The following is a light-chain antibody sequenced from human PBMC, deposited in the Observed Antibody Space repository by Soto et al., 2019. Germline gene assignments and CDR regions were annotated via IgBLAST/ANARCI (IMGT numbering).Light chain of an antibody. Sequence: EIVMTQSPATLSVSPGERATLSCRASQSISSNLAWYQQKPGQAPSLLIYGASTRATGIPARFSGSGSGTEFTLTISSLQSEDFAVYYCQQYNDWPPEVTFGPGNKVDVK. CDR2: GAS. V-gene: IGKV3-15*01. CDR3: QQYNDWPPEVT. CDR1: QSISSN. J-gene: IGKJ3*01.